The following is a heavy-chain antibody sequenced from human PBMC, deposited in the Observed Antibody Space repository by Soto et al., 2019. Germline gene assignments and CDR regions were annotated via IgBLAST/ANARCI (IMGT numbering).Heavy chain of an antibody. CDR1: GFTFDDYA. Sequence: EVQLVESGGGLVQPGRSLRLSCAASGFTFDDYAMHWVRQAPGKGLEWVSGISWNSGSIGYADSVKGRFTISRDNAKNSLYLQMNGLRPEDTALYSCFSTRRYSGSYSGIDYWGQGTLVTVSS. CDR2: ISWNSGSI. D-gene: IGHD1-26*01. V-gene: IGHV3-9*01. CDR3: FSTRRYSGSYSGIDY. J-gene: IGHJ4*02.